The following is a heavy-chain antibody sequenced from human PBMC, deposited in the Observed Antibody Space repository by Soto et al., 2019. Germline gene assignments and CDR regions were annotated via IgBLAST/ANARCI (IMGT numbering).Heavy chain of an antibody. CDR2: ISYDGSNK. J-gene: IGHJ6*02. CDR3: AKDLLSATFDYRPTSVHYYYYGMDV. V-gene: IGHV3-30*18. D-gene: IGHD4-4*01. CDR1: GFTFSSYG. Sequence: GGSLRLSCAASGFTFSSYGMHWVRQAPGKGLEWVAVISYDGSNKYYADSVKGRFTISRDNSKNTLYLQMNSLRAEDTAVYYCAKDLLSATFDYRPTSVHYYYYGMDVWGQGTTVTVSS.